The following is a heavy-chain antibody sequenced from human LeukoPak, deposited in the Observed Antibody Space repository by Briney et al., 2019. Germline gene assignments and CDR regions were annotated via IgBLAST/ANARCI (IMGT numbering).Heavy chain of an antibody. CDR1: GGSISSSSYF. D-gene: IGHD3-10*01. V-gene: IGHV4-39*07. CDR3: AREPRAAFDI. CDR2: IYYSGST. J-gene: IGHJ3*02. Sequence: PSETLSLTCTVSGGSISSSSYFWGWIRQPPGKGLEWIGSIYYSGSTYYNPSLKSRVTISVDTSKNQFSLKLSSVTAADTAVYYCAREPRAAFDIWGQGTMVTVSS.